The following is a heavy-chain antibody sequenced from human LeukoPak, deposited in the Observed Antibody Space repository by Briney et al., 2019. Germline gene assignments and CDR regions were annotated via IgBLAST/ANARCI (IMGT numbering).Heavy chain of an antibody. Sequence: SETLSLTCTVSGGSINSYQWSWIRQPPGKGLEWIGYIYYSGTTDYNPSLRSRVTISVDTSKNQFSLKLSSVTAADTAVYYCARGLRNSSSWYVRWFDPWGQGTLVTVSS. J-gene: IGHJ5*02. V-gene: IGHV4-59*12. CDR2: IYYSGTT. CDR1: GGSINSYQ. D-gene: IGHD6-13*01. CDR3: ARGLRNSSSWYVRWFDP.